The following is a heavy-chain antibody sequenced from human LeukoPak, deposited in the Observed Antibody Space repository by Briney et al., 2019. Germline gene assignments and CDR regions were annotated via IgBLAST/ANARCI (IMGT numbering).Heavy chain of an antibody. CDR2: INHGGST. V-gene: IGHV4-34*01. D-gene: IGHD1-1*01. CDR1: GGSFSGDF. J-gene: IGHJ3*02. Sequence: SETLSLTCAVYGGSFSGDFWSWIRQSPGKGLEWIGEINHGGSTTYNPSLQSRVTMSVDTSTNQISLKMTSVTAADTAVYYCARVNNWNDVRAFDIWGQGTMVTVSS. CDR3: ARVNNWNDVRAFDI.